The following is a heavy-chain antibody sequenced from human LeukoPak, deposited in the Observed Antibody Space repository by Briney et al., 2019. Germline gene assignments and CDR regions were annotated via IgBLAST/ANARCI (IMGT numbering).Heavy chain of an antibody. D-gene: IGHD6-13*01. V-gene: IGHV1-3*01. Sequence: ASVKVSCKASGYTFTSYAMHWVRQAPGQRLEWMGWINAGNGNTKYSQKFQGRVTITRDTSASTAYMELSSLRSEDTAVYYCASTPGYSSSWYWDNWFDPWGQGTLVTVSS. CDR3: ASTPGYSSSWYWDNWFDP. CDR1: GYTFTSYA. CDR2: INAGNGNT. J-gene: IGHJ5*02.